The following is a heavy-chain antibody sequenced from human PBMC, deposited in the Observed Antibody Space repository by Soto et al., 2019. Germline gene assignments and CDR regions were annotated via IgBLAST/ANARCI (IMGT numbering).Heavy chain of an antibody. Sequence: QAQLVQSGAEMKKPGASVKVSCKATGYTFSAYTMNWVRQAPGQSLEWMGWINAGSGNTKYSQNFQGRVSITRDTSASTVYMQLTGLTSEDTAVYYCARDTETVGPRAHDALDIWGQGTIVTASS. CDR3: ARDTETVGPRAHDALDI. V-gene: IGHV1-3*01. CDR1: GYTFSAYT. J-gene: IGHJ3*02. CDR2: INAGSGNT. D-gene: IGHD4-4*01.